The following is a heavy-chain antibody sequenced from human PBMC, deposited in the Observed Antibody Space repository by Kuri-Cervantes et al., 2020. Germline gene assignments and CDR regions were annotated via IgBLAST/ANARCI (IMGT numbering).Heavy chain of an antibody. Sequence: GESWKIPCPASGFTFSRYWMHWVRQAPGKGLVWVSRINSDGSSTSYAGSVKGRFTISRDNAKNTLYLQMNSLRAEDTAVYYCAKGPGGSSSGWYVGIDWGQGALVTVSS. D-gene: IGHD6-19*01. CDR2: INSDGSST. V-gene: IGHV3-74*01. CDR1: GFTFSRYW. J-gene: IGHJ4*02. CDR3: AKGPGGSSSGWYVGID.